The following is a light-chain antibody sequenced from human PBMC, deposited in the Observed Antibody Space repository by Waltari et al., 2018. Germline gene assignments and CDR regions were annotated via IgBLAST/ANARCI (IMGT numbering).Light chain of an antibody. J-gene: IGLJ2*01. CDR3: QSYDSSLSGSV. Sequence: QSVLTQPPSVSGAPGQRVTISCTGSSSNIGAGYDVHWYQQLPGTAPKLLIYGNSNRQSGVPDRVSGSKSGTSASLAITGLQAEDEADYYCQSYDSSLSGSVFGGGTKLTVL. CDR2: GNS. V-gene: IGLV1-40*01. CDR1: SSNIGAGYD.